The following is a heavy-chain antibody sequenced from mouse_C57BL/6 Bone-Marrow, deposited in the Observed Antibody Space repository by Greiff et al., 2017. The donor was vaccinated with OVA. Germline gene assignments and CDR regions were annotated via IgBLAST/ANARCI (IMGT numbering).Heavy chain of an antibody. V-gene: IGHV14-4*01. CDR1: GFNIKDDY. CDR3: TSLYYDYVGYYAMDY. D-gene: IGHD2-4*01. Sequence: EVQRVESGAELVRPGASVKLSCTASGFNIKDDYMHWVKQRPEQGLEWIGWIDPENGDTEYASKFQGKATITADTSSNTAYLQLSSLTSEDTAVYYCTSLYYDYVGYYAMDYWGQGTSVTVSS. J-gene: IGHJ4*01. CDR2: IDPENGDT.